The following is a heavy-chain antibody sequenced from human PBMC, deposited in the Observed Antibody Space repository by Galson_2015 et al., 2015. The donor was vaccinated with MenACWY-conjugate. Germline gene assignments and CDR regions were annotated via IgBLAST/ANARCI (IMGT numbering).Heavy chain of an antibody. V-gene: IGHV3-15*01. CDR1: GFTFSSYA. Sequence: SLRLSCAASGFTFSSYAMSWVRQAPGRGLEWVGRIKSKTDGETTDHAAPVKGRFTISRDDSKNTLYSQMNSLKTEDTAVYYCTVVVSARGAYDWGQGTRVTVSS. CDR2: IKSKTDGETT. J-gene: IGHJ4*02. CDR3: TVVVSARGAYD. D-gene: IGHD2-21*01.